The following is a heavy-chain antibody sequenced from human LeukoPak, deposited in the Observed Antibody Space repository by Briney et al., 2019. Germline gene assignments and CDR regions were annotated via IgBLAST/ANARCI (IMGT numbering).Heavy chain of an antibody. Sequence: SETLSLTCTVSGGSISSYYWSWIRQPPGKGLEWIGYIYYSGSTNYNPSLKSRVTISVDTSKNQFSLKLSSVTAADTAVYYRARRDIYDSSGYYGEDWYFDLWGRGTLVTVSS. CDR1: GGSISSYY. D-gene: IGHD3-22*01. CDR2: IYYSGST. J-gene: IGHJ2*01. V-gene: IGHV4-59*08. CDR3: ARRDIYDSSGYYGEDWYFDL.